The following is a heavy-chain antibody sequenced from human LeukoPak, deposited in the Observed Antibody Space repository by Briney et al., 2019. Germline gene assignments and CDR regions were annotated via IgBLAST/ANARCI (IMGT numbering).Heavy chain of an antibody. Sequence: GGSLRLSCAASGFTFSSYGMHCVREAPGKGLEWVAFIRYDGSNKYYADSVKGRFTISRDNSKNTLNLQMTSLRAEDTAVYYCAKPDRVVPAAIFCYFDYWGQGTLVTVSS. J-gene: IGHJ4*02. CDR1: GFTFSSYG. CDR2: IRYDGSNK. V-gene: IGHV3-30*02. CDR3: AKPDRVVPAAIFCYFDY. D-gene: IGHD2-2*01.